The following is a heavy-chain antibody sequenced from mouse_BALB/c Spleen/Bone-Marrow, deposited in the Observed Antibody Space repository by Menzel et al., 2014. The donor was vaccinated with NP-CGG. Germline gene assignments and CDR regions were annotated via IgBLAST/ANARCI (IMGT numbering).Heavy chain of an antibody. D-gene: IGHD1-1*01. CDR2: ISSGGSYT. J-gene: IGHJ4*01. CDR3: TRDPYYYGSSYAMDY. Sequence: DVKLVESGGGLVKPGGSLKLSCAASGFTFSSYTVSWVRQTPEKRLEWVATISSGGSYTYYPDSVKGRFTISRDNAKNTLYLQMSSLKSEDTAMYYCTRDPYYYGSSYAMDYWGQGTSVTVSS. V-gene: IGHV5-6-4*01. CDR1: GFTFSSYT.